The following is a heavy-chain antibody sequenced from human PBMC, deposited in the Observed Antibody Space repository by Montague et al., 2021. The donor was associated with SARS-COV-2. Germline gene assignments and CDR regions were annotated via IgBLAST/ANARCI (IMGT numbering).Heavy chain of an antibody. J-gene: IGHJ6*02. CDR1: GGSFRGHY. V-gene: IGHV4-34*01. D-gene: IGHD4-11*01. CDR3: ARGLPVTTLYYYYGMDV. CDR2: INHSGST. Sequence: SETLSLTCAVYGGSFRGHYCSWIRQPPGKGLEWIGEINHSGSTNXNPSLKSRVTISVDTSKNQFSLKLSSVTAADTAVYYCARGLPVTTLYYYYGMDVLGQGTTVTASS.